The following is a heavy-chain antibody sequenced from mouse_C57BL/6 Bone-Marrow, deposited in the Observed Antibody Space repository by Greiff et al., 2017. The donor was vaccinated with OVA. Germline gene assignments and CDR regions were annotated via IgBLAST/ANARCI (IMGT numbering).Heavy chain of an antibody. J-gene: IGHJ4*01. CDR2: SRNKANDYTT. CDR1: GFTFSDFY. Sequence: EVQGVESGGGLVQSGRSLRLSCATSGFTFSDFYMEWVRQAPGKGLEWIAASRNKANDYTTEYSASVKGRFIVSRDTSQSILYLQMNALRAEDTAIYYCARDYYDYDDAMDYWGQGTSVTVSS. V-gene: IGHV7-1*01. D-gene: IGHD2-4*01. CDR3: ARDYYDYDDAMDY.